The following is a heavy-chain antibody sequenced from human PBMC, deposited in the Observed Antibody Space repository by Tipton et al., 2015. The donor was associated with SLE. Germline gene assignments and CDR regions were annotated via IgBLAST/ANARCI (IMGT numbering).Heavy chain of an antibody. Sequence: SLRLSCAASGFTFSNYGMYWVRQAPGKGLEWVAFIRSDGSYGYYADSVKGRFTFSRDNSKNTLSLQMNSLRADDTAVYYCAKDIGDSDYHYYYFGLDVWGQGTTVTVPS. CDR1: GFTFSNYG. J-gene: IGHJ6*02. CDR2: IRSDGSYG. D-gene: IGHD4-11*01. CDR3: AKDIGDSDYHYYYFGLDV. V-gene: IGHV3-30*02.